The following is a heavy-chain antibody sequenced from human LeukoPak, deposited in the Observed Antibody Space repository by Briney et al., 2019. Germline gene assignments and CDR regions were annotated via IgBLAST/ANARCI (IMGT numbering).Heavy chain of an antibody. J-gene: IGHJ4*02. V-gene: IGHV1-69*13. CDR1: GGTFSSYA. CDR2: IIPIFGTA. Sequence: SVKVSCKASGGTFSSYAISWVRQAPGQGLEWMGGIIPIFGTANYAQKFQGRVTITADESTSTAYMELSSLRSEDTAVYYCAREYQVGATLFDYWGQGTLVTVSS. CDR3: AREYQVGATLFDY. D-gene: IGHD1-26*01.